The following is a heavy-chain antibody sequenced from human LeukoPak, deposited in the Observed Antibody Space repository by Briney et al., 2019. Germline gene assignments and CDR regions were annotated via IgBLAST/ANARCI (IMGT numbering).Heavy chain of an antibody. Sequence: SVKVSCKASGGTFSSYAISWVRQAPGQGLEWMGGIIPIFGTANYAQKFQGRVTITADESTSTAYMELSSLRSEDTAVYYCARGIRGVVRGVIPPRSWFDPWGQGTLVTVSS. CDR2: IIPIFGTA. V-gene: IGHV1-69*13. CDR1: GGTFSSYA. J-gene: IGHJ5*02. CDR3: ARGIRGVVRGVIPPRSWFDP. D-gene: IGHD3-10*01.